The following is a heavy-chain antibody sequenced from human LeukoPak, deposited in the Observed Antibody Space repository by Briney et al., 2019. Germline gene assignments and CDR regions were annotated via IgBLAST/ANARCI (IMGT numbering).Heavy chain of an antibody. CDR3: VRGYSFGPYGMDV. CDR1: GFTFKTYA. V-gene: IGHV3-64D*09. Sequence: GGSLRLSCAASGFTFKTYAMSWVRQAPGKGLEWVSSIRSTGESTYYADSVKGRFTISRDNSKNTLYLQMSSLRAEDTAVYFCVRGYSFGPYGMDVWGQGTTVTVSS. CDR2: IRSTGEST. J-gene: IGHJ6*02. D-gene: IGHD2-15*01.